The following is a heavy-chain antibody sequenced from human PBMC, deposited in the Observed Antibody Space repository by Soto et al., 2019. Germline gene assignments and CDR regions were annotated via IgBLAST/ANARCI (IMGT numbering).Heavy chain of an antibody. V-gene: IGHV4-39*01. CDR2: IYYSGST. CDR1: GGSISSSSYY. D-gene: IGHD6-19*01. J-gene: IGHJ4*02. Sequence: QLQLQESGPGLVKPSETLSLTCTVSGGSISSSSYYWGWIRQPPGKGLEWIGSIYYSGSTYYNPSLKSRVTISVDTSKNQFSLKLSSVTAADTAVYYCARLTPLGYSSGWYDPTFDYWGQRTLVTVSS. CDR3: ARLTPLGYSSGWYDPTFDY.